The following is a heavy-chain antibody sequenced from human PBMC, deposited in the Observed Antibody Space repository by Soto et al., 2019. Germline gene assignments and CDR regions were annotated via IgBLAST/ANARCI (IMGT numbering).Heavy chain of an antibody. Sequence: ASVKVSCKASGKIFTGHYMHWVRQAPGQGLEWMGWINPNSGDTNHAQKFQGRVTMTSDTSINTAYMELSSLRSDDTAVYYCARDNYSPNDNWNIQGGCYSWGQGTLVTVSS. CDR2: INPNSGDT. CDR3: ARDNYSPNDNWNIQGGCYS. CDR1: GKIFTGHY. D-gene: IGHD1-20*01. V-gene: IGHV1-2*02. J-gene: IGHJ4*02.